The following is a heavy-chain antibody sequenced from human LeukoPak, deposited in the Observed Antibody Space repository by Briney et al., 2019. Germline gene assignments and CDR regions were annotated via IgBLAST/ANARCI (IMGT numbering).Heavy chain of an antibody. CDR3: ARDQNYYHITLDY. CDR2: IYGSGSA. D-gene: IGHD3-22*01. V-gene: IGHV4-4*07. CDR1: GGSISGYY. J-gene: IGHJ4*02. Sequence: SETLSPTCTVSGGSISGYYWSWIRQPAGKGLEWIGRIYGSGSANYNPSLKSRVTMSLDTSKNQFSLKLRSVTAADTAVYYCARDQNYYHITLDYWGQGTLVTVSS.